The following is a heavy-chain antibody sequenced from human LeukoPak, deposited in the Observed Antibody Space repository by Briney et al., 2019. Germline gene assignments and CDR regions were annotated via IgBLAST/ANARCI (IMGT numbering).Heavy chain of an antibody. CDR3: ARGQPYGDYNYFDP. D-gene: IGHD4-17*01. Sequence: ASVKVSRKASGYTFIGYYMHWVRQAPGQGLEWMGRINPSTGGTNSAQKFQGKVTMTRDTSISTAYMELSRLTSDDTAIYYCARGQPYGDYNYFDPWGQGTLVTVSS. V-gene: IGHV1-2*06. J-gene: IGHJ5*02. CDR1: GYTFIGYY. CDR2: INPSTGGT.